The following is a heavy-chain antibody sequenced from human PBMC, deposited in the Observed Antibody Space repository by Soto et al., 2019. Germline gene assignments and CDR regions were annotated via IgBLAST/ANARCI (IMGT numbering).Heavy chain of an antibody. J-gene: IGHJ3*02. D-gene: IGHD6-19*01. V-gene: IGHV3-21*01. CDR3: ARRLNGSGWRHDAFDI. CDR2: ISSSSSYI. Sequence: GGSLRLSCAASGFTFSSYSMNWVRQAPGKGLEWVSSISSSSSYIYYADSVNGRFTISRDNAKNSLYLQMNSLRAEDTAVYYCARRLNGSGWRHDAFDIWGQGTMVTVSS. CDR1: GFTFSSYS.